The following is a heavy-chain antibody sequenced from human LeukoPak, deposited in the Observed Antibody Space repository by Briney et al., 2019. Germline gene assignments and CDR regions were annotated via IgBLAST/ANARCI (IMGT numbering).Heavy chain of an antibody. V-gene: IGHV3-21*01. Sequence: GGSLRLSCAASGFTFSSYSMNWVRQAPGKGLEWVSSISSSSSYIYYADSVKGRFTISRDNAKNSLYLQMNSLRAEDTAVYYCARGSYTGGERDYGKPDIDYWGQGTLVTVSS. CDR2: ISSSSSYI. J-gene: IGHJ4*02. CDR3: ARGSYTGGERDYGKPDIDY. D-gene: IGHD4-17*01. CDR1: GFTFSSYS.